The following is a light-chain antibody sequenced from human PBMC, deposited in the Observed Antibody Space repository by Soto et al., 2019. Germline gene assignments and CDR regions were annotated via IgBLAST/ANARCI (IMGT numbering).Light chain of an antibody. CDR3: PHYVNWPLT. CDR2: RAS. Sequence: EIVLTQSPGTLSLSPGERATLSCRASQSVSSRYLAWDQQKPGQAPRLLIYRASSRATGIPNTFSGSRSGAECPLAISSLQYEDFAVYYCPHYVNWPLTFGGGTKVESK. V-gene: IGKV3-20*01. CDR1: QSVSSRY. J-gene: IGKJ4*01.